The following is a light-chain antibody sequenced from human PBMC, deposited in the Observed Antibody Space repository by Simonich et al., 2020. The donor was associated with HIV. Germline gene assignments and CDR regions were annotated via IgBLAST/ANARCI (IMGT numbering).Light chain of an antibody. CDR2: KAS. CDR1: HNINRW. Sequence: DIQMTQSPSTLSASVGDRVTITCRASHNINRWLAWYQKKPGKAPKLLIYKASSLDSGVPSMFSGRGSGTEFTLTISSLQPDDFATYYCQHYNSFPVTFGQGTRLEIK. V-gene: IGKV1-5*03. CDR3: QHYNSFPVT. J-gene: IGKJ5*01.